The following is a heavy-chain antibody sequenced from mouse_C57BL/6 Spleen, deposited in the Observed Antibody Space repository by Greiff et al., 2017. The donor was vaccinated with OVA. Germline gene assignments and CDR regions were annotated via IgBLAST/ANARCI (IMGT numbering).Heavy chain of an antibody. CDR3: AREEDGYYFDY. CDR1: GYSITSGYY. J-gene: IGHJ2*01. V-gene: IGHV3-6*01. D-gene: IGHD2-3*01. Sequence: ESGPGLVKPSQSLSLTCSVTGYSITSGYYWNWIRQFPGNKLEWMGYISYDGSNNYNPSLKNRISITRDTSKNQFFLKLNSVTTEDTATYYCAREEDGYYFDYWGQGTTLTVSS. CDR2: ISYDGSN.